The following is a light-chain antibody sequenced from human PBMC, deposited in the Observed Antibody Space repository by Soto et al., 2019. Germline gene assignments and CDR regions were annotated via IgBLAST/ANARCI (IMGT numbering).Light chain of an antibody. Sequence: QSVLTQTPSASGTPGQRITISCSGRSSNIGSNTVNWYQQLPGTAPKLLMVSNNQRPSGVTDRFSGSKSGTSASLAISGLQSEDEADYYCEAWDDSLNGPVFGGGTTLPVL. J-gene: IGLJ2*01. CDR3: EAWDDSLNGPV. CDR2: SNN. V-gene: IGLV1-44*01. CDR1: SSNIGSNT.